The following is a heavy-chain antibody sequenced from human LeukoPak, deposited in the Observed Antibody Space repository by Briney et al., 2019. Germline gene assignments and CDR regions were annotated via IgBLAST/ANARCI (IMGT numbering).Heavy chain of an antibody. Sequence: PSQTLSLTCTVSGGSISSGSYYWSWIRQPAGKGLEWIGRIYTSGSTNYNPSLKSRVTISVDTSKNQFSLKLSSVTAADTAVYYCARVRGSGSYPSYMDVWGKGTTVTVSS. CDR1: GGSISSGSYY. D-gene: IGHD3-10*01. V-gene: IGHV4-61*02. CDR3: ARVRGSGSYPSYMDV. CDR2: IYTSGST. J-gene: IGHJ6*03.